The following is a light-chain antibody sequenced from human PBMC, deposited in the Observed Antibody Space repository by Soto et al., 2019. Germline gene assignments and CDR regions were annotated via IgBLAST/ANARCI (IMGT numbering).Light chain of an antibody. J-gene: IGKJ1*01. Sequence: DIQMTQSPSSLSASVGDRVTITCRSSQSINRWLAWYQQKPGKAPKLLIYDASTLESGVPSRFSGSGSGTEFTLTISSLQSDDLATYYCHQYDGYSWTFGQVTKVDIK. V-gene: IGKV1-5*01. CDR1: QSINRW. CDR3: HQYDGYSWT. CDR2: DAS.